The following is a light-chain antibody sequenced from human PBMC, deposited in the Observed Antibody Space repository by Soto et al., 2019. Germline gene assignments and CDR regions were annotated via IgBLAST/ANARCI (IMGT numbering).Light chain of an antibody. CDR2: AAS. J-gene: IGKJ4*01. CDR1: QGIRND. Sequence: AIQMTQSPSSLSASVGDRVTITCRASQGIRNDLGWYQQKPGKAPKLLIYAASSLQSGVPSRFSGSGSGTDFTLTTSSLQPADFATYYCLQDYNYPLTFGGGTQVEIK. CDR3: LQDYNYPLT. V-gene: IGKV1-6*01.